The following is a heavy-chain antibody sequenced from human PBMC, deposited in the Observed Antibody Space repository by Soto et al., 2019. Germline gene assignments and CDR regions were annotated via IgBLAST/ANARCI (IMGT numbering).Heavy chain of an antibody. D-gene: IGHD6-13*01. CDR1: GYIFTSYY. J-gene: IGHJ6*02. CDR3: ARDRGRAAAGEYYYGMDV. CDR2: IDPSGGST. V-gene: IGHV1-46*01. Sequence: ASVKVSCKASGYIFTSYYMHWVRLAPGHGLAWMGVIDPSGGSTSYAQKFQGRVTMTRDASTSTVYLELSSLRSDDTALYYCARDRGRAAAGEYYYGMDVWGQGTTVTVSS.